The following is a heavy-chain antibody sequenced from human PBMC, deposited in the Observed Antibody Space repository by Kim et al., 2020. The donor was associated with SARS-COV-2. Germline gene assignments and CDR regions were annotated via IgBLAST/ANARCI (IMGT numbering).Heavy chain of an antibody. CDR3: ARARWGEGVDY. Sequence: GGSLRLSCAASGFTVSSNYMSWVRQAPGKGLEWVSVIYSGGNTYYADSVKGRFTISRDNSKNTLYLQINSLRAEDTAVYYCARARWGEGVDYWGQGTLVTVSS. D-gene: IGHD3-16*01. CDR1: GFTVSSNY. V-gene: IGHV3-53*01. J-gene: IGHJ4*02. CDR2: IYSGGNT.